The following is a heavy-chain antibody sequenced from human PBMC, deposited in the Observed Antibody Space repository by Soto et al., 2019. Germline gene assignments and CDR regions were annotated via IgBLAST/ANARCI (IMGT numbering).Heavy chain of an antibody. J-gene: IGHJ6*02. CDR1: GGSISSSNW. V-gene: IGHV4-4*02. CDR2: IYHSGST. CDR3: ARGPPYYDFWSGYPPYYYYGMDV. Sequence: QVQLQESGPGLVKPSGTLSLTCAVSGGSISSSNWWSWVRQPPGKGLEWIGEIYHSGSTNYNPSLKRRVTTSVDQSKHQFSLKLSSVTAADTAVYYCARGPPYYDFWSGYPPYYYYGMDVWGQGTTVTVSS. D-gene: IGHD3-3*01.